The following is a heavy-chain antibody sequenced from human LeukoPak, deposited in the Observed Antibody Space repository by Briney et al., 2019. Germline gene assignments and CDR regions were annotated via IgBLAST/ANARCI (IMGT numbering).Heavy chain of an antibody. J-gene: IGHJ3*02. CDR1: GGTFSSYA. CDR2: FIPIFGTA. V-gene: IGHV1-69*01. D-gene: IGHD1-26*01. CDR3: AREEEGRIVGATTGHAFDI. Sequence: SVKFSCKASGGTFSSYATRWARQGPGQGLERMGGFIPIFGTANYAQKFSGRVTITAHESTSKAYMELSSLRAEDTGVDYCAREEEGRIVGATTGHAFDIWGQGTMVTVSS.